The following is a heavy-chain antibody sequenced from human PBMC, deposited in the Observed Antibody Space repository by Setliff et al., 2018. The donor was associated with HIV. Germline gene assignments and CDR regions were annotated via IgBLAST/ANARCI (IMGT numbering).Heavy chain of an antibody. J-gene: IGHJ4*02. CDR1: GDSISSSAYY. V-gene: IGHV4-39*07. CDR3: VRASLPGNHVFFDY. Sequence: SETLSLTCTVSGDSISSSAYYWGWIRQPPGKGLEWIGSMHNSGSTYYNPSVKSRVTISVDTSKNQFSLKLSSVTAADTAVYYCVRASLPGNHVFFDYWGQGRLVTVSS. CDR2: MHNSGST.